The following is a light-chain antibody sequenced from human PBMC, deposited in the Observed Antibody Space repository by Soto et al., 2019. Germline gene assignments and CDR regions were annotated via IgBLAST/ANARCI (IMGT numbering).Light chain of an antibody. CDR3: EQRSNWPSGT. V-gene: IGKV3-11*01. CDR1: QSVSSY. Sequence: EIVLTQSPATLPLSPGERATLSCRASQSVSSYLSWYQQKPGQAPRLLIYDASNRATGIPARFSGSGSGTGFTLTISSLEPEDFAVYYCEQRSNWPSGTFGQGTKVDIK. J-gene: IGKJ1*01. CDR2: DAS.